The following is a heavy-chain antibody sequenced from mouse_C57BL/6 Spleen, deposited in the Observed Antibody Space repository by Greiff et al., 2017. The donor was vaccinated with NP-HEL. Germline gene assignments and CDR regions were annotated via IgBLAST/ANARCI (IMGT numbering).Heavy chain of an antibody. J-gene: IGHJ2*01. D-gene: IGHD2-3*01. V-gene: IGHV1-15*01. CDR3: TRSIGWREYFDY. CDR2: IDPETGGT. CDR1: GYTFTDYE. Sequence: QVQLQQSGAELVRPGASVTLSCKASGYTFTDYEMHWVKQTPVHGLEWIGAIDPETGGTAYNQKFKGKAILTADKSSSTAYMELRSLTSEDSAVYYCTRSIGWREYFDYWGQGTTLTVSS.